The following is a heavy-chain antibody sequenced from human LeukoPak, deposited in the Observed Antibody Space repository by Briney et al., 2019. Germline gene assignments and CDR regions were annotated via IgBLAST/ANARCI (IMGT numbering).Heavy chain of an antibody. CDR1: GFTFSTYP. CDR2: IYSGGST. J-gene: IGHJ3*02. CDR3: AIDAFDI. Sequence: GGSLRLSCAASGFTFSTYPMSWVRQAPGKGLEWVSVIYSGGSTYYADSVKGRFTISRDNSKNTLYLQMNSLRDEDTAMYYCAIDAFDIWGQGTMVTISS. V-gene: IGHV3-53*01.